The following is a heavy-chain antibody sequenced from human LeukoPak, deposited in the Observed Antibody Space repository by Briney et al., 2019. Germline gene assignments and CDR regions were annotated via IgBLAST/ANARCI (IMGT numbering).Heavy chain of an antibody. J-gene: IGHJ4*02. CDR1: GFTFSAYA. Sequence: GGSLRLSCEASGFTFSAYAMTWVRQAPGKGLEWVSSIGSDNKPHYSESVKGRFTISRDNAKNSLYLQMNSLRDEDTAVYYCASDQSIGTDLRYFFDYWGQGTLVTVSS. D-gene: IGHD6-6*01. CDR2: IGSDNKP. V-gene: IGHV3-69-1*01. CDR3: ASDQSIGTDLRYFFDY.